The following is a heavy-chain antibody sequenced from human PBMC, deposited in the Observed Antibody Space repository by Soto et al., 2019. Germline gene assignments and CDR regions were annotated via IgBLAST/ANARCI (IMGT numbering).Heavy chain of an antibody. J-gene: IGHJ6*02. V-gene: IGHV3-30-3*01. Sequence: VQLVDSGGGVVQPGRSLRLSCTTSGFMFNTYAMHWVRQAPGKGLEWVAVMSHDGRRTYYADAVKGRFTISRDNSQNTLYLQMNNLRTEDTAVYYCARPGSGYDILTGQYFYYYHAMDVWGQGTTVIVSS. D-gene: IGHD3-9*01. CDR2: MSHDGRRT. CDR1: GFMFNTYA. CDR3: ARPGSGYDILTGQYFYYYHAMDV.